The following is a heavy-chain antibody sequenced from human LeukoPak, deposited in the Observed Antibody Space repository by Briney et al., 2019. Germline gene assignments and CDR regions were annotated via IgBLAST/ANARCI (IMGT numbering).Heavy chain of an antibody. CDR3: ARGSYYYDSRGNRDAFDI. J-gene: IGHJ3*02. CDR1: GGSISSSNYY. D-gene: IGHD3-22*01. CDR2: IYYSGST. Sequence: PSETLSLTCAVSGGSISSSNYYWGWIRQPPGKGLEWIGSIYYSGSTYYNPSLKSRVTISVDTSKNQFSLKLSSVTAADTAVYYCARGSYYYDSRGNRDAFDIWGQGTMVTVSS. V-gene: IGHV4-39*01.